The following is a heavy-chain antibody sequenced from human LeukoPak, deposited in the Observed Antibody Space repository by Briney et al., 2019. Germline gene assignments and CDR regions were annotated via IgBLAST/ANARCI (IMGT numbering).Heavy chain of an antibody. CDR1: AYTFTICS. D-gene: IGHD4-17*01. J-gene: IGHJ4*02. CDR3: ARVSPNTVTTLQYFDY. Sequence: ASVNVSCKASAYTFTICSISWVRHGPAQGKELMGLTSVYNGNTNYAQKLKGRVNMTTDTSTSTAYMELRSLRSDDTAVHYCARVSPNTVTTLQYFDYWGQGTLVTVSS. CDR2: TSVYNGNT. V-gene: IGHV1-18*01.